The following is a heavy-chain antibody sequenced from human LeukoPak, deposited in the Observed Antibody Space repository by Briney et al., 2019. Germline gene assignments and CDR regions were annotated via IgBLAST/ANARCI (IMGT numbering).Heavy chain of an antibody. CDR1: GGSISSSNW. Sequence: SETLSLTCAVSGGSISSSNWWSWVRQPPGKGLEWIGEIYHSGSTNYNPSLKSRVIISVDKSKNQFSLKLSSVTAADTAVFYCARGIMSGYYFDYWGQGTLATVSS. CDR3: ARGIMSGYYFDY. D-gene: IGHD3-3*01. V-gene: IGHV4-4*02. CDR2: IYHSGST. J-gene: IGHJ4*02.